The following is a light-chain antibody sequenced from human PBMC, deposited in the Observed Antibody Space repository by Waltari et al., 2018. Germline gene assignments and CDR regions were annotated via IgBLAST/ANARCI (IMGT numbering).Light chain of an antibody. CDR1: SSDVGGHNY. V-gene: IGLV2-11*01. Sequence: QSALTQPRSLSGSPRQSVTISCTGTSSDVGGHNYVSWYQQYPGRAPKVVIYNVSKRPSGVPDRFSGSKSGNTASLTISGLQAEDEADYYCCSYAGNYLRVFGGGTRLTVL. CDR2: NVS. CDR3: CSYAGNYLRV. J-gene: IGLJ3*02.